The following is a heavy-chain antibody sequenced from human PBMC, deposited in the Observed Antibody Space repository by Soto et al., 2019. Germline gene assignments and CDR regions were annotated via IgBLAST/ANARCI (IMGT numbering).Heavy chain of an antibody. CDR3: ARGNHYYGMDV. J-gene: IGHJ6*02. V-gene: IGHV4-61*01. CDR2: IYNSGRT. Sequence: SETLSLTCTVSGGSVNSDYYYWTWIRQPPGKGLEWIGYIYNSGRTNYNPSLKSRVSISMDTSRNQFSLKLTSVTAADTAVFYCARGNHYYGMDVWGQGTTVTVSS. CDR1: GGSVNSDYYY.